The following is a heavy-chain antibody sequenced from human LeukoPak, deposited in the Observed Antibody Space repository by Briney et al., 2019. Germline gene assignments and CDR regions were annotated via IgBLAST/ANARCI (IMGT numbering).Heavy chain of an antibody. CDR3: AKALRGFGGLLSSTIDY. CDR2: IRYDGSNK. D-gene: IGHD3-10*01. CDR1: GFTFSSYG. J-gene: IGHJ4*02. V-gene: IGHV3-30*02. Sequence: GGSLRLSCAASGFTFSSYGMHWVRQAPGRGLEWVAFIRYDGSNKYYADSVKGRFTISRDNSKNTLYLQMNSLRAEDTAVYYCAKALRGFGGLLSSTIDYWGQGTLVTVSS.